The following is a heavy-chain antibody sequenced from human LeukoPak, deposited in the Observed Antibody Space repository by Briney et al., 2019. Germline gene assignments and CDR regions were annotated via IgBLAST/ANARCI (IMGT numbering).Heavy chain of an antibody. D-gene: IGHD3-22*01. J-gene: IGHJ4*02. CDR3: ASEDYYGSSGYYYSY. Sequence: SVTVSCKASGGTFSSYAISWVRQAPGQGLEWMRGISPIFGTANYAQKFQGRVTITTDESTSTAYMELSSLRSEDTAVYYCASEDYYGSSGYYYSYWGQGTLVTVSS. V-gene: IGHV1-69*05. CDR2: ISPIFGTA. CDR1: GGTFSSYA.